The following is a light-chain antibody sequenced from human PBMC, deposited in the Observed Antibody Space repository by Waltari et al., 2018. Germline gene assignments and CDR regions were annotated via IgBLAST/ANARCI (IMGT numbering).Light chain of an antibody. CDR2: GAS. Sequence: EIVLTQSPGTLSLSTGEGATLSCRASQSVSSSYLAWYQQKPGQAPRLLIYGASSRATGIPDRFSGSGSGTDFTLTISRLEPEDFAVYYCQQYGSSLFTFGGGTKVEIK. CDR1: QSVSSSY. J-gene: IGKJ4*01. V-gene: IGKV3-20*01. CDR3: QQYGSSLFT.